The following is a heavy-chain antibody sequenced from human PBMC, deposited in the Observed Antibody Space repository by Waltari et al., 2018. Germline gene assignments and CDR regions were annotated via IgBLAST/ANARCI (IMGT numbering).Heavy chain of an antibody. D-gene: IGHD3-10*02. CDR2: ISSDGNFK. Sequence: QVQLVESGGGVCQPGKSLRISCEAAGSTLRNYGFHWVRQAPGKALDWVAVISSDGNFKYHADSVKGRFTISRDNSRNTLYLQMDSLTIEDTGVYFCAKEKRNVGVDYWGQGILVTVSS. J-gene: IGHJ4*02. V-gene: IGHV3-30*18. CDR1: GSTLRNYG. CDR3: AKEKRNVGVDY.